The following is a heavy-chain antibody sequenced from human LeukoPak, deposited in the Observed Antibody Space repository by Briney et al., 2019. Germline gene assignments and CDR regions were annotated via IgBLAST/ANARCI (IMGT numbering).Heavy chain of an antibody. CDR2: ISSSSSYI. V-gene: IGHV3-11*06. Sequence: GGSLRLSCAASGFTFSDYYMSWIRQAPGKGLEWVSSISSSSSYIYYADSVKGRFTISRDNAKNSLYLQMNSLRAEDTAVYYCARDEGGIYFDYWGQGTLVTVSS. CDR3: ARDEGGIYFDY. CDR1: GFTFSDYY. J-gene: IGHJ4*02. D-gene: IGHD1-26*01.